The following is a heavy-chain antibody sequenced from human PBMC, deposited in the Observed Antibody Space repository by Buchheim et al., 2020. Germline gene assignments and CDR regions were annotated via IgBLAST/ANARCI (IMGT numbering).Heavy chain of an antibody. J-gene: IGHJ4*02. CDR3: ARDALGGYYFDY. V-gene: IGHV3-33*01. CDR2: IWYDGSNK. Sequence: QVQLVESGGGVVQPGRSLRLSCAASGFTFSSYGMHWVRQAPGKGLEWVAVIWYDGSNKYYADSVKGRFTISRDNSKNTLYLLMNSLRAEDTAVYYCARDALGGYYFDYWGQGTL. CDR1: GFTFSSYG.